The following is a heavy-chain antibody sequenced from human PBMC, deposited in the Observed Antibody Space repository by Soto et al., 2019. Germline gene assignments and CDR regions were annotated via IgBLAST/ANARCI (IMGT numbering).Heavy chain of an antibody. CDR1: GGSISSGGYY. D-gene: IGHD4-17*01. Sequence: LSLTCTVSGGSISSGGYYWSWIRQHPGKGLEWIGYIYHSGTTYYNPSLKSRVTISVDTSKNQFSLKLSSVTAADTAVYYCARYDYGDQNWFDPWGQGTLVTVSS. J-gene: IGHJ5*02. CDR3: ARYDYGDQNWFDP. CDR2: IYHSGTT. V-gene: IGHV4-31*03.